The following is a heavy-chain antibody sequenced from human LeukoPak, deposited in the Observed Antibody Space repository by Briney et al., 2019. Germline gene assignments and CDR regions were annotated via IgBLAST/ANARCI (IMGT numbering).Heavy chain of an antibody. V-gene: IGHV3-30-3*01. CDR2: ISYDGSNK. Sequence: GGSLRLSCAASGFTFSSYAMHWVRQAPGKGLEWVAVISYDGSNKYYADSVKGRFTISRDNSKNTLNPQMNSLRAEDTAVYYCARNYYDSSGYSAGALDYWGQGTLVTVSS. D-gene: IGHD3-22*01. J-gene: IGHJ4*02. CDR3: ARNYYDSSGYSAGALDY. CDR1: GFTFSSYA.